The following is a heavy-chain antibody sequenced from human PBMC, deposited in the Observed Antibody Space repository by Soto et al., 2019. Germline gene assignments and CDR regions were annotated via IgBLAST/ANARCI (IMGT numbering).Heavy chain of an antibody. Sequence: PGGSLRLSCTASGFSVGVYAMSWLRQAPGKGLEWVGFIRSTPYGGTTDYAASVKGRFTISRDDSKSIAYLQMNSLKTEDTAEYYCTRGRYYPPYYFDYWGQGTLVTVSS. CDR3: TRGRYYPPYYFDY. CDR2: IRSTPYGGTT. D-gene: IGHD3-22*01. J-gene: IGHJ4*02. V-gene: IGHV3-49*03. CDR1: GFSVGVYA.